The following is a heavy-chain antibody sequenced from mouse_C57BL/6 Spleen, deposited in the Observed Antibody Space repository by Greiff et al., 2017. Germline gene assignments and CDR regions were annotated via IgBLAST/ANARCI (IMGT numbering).Heavy chain of an antibody. V-gene: IGHV1-69*01. Sequence: QVQLQQPGAELVMPGASVKLSCKASGYTFTSYWMHWVKQRPGQGLEWIGEIDPSDSYTNYNQKFKGKSTLTVDKSSSTAYMQLSSLTSEDSAVYYCARFGYLEGYAMDYWGQGTSVTVSS. J-gene: IGHJ4*01. CDR1: GYTFTSYW. CDR3: ARFGYLEGYAMDY. CDR2: IDPSDSYT.